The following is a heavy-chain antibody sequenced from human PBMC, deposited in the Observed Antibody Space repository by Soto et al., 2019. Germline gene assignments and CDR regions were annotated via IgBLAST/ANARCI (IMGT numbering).Heavy chain of an antibody. J-gene: IGHJ4*02. CDR3: ARARIAAAGYYFDY. CDR2: IYSGGRT. V-gene: IGHV3-53*01. Sequence: GGSLRLSCAASGFTVSTNDMSWVRQAPGKGLEWVSVIYSGGRTYYADSAKGRFTISRDNSKNTLYLQMNSLRAEGTAVYYCARARIAAAGYYFDYWGQGTLVTAPQ. CDR1: GFTVSTND. D-gene: IGHD6-13*01.